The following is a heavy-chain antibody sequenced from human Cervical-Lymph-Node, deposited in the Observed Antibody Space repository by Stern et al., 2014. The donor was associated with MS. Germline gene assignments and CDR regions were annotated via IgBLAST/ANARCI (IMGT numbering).Heavy chain of an antibody. CDR3: AREEYYYDSSGYYH. CDR2: ISSSGSHI. Sequence: EDQLVESGAGLVTPGGSLRLSCAVSGFSFSSYSLNGGCQPQGTGLERVSSISSSGSHIYYADSVKGRFTISRDNAKNSLYLQMNSLRAEDTAVYYCAREEYYYDSSGYYHWGQGTLVTVSS. CDR1: GFSFSSYS. J-gene: IGHJ5*02. D-gene: IGHD3-22*01. V-gene: IGHV3-21*01.